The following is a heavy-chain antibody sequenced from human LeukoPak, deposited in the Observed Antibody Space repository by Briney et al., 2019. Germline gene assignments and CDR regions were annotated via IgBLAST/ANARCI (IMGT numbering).Heavy chain of an antibody. CDR3: AARKVRGVWFYLDY. Sequence: GGSLRLSCAASGFTVSAYAMAWVRQAPGKGLEWVSTIYDDNTYYADSVKGRFAISTDNSKNTLYLQMNSLRVEVTAVYFCAARKVRGVWFYLDYWGQGTLVTVSS. D-gene: IGHD3-10*01. CDR2: IYDDNT. J-gene: IGHJ4*02. CDR1: GFTVSAYA. V-gene: IGHV3-23*01.